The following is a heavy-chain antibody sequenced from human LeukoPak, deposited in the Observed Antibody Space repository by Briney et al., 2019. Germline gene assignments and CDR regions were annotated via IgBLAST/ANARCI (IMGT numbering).Heavy chain of an antibody. CDR3: ARGYCSSTSCFFDY. D-gene: IGHD2-2*01. CDR2: ISRSSSTV. Sequence: GRSLRLSCAASGFTFSSYSMNWVRQAPGKGLEWVSYISRSSSTVYYADSVKGRFTIPRDNAKNSLYLQMNSLRAEDTAVYYCARGYCSSTSCFFDYWGQGTLVTVSS. CDR1: GFTFSSYS. J-gene: IGHJ4*02. V-gene: IGHV3-48*04.